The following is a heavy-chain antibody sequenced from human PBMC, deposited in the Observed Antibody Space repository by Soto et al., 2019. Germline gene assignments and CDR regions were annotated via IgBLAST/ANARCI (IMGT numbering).Heavy chain of an antibody. V-gene: IGHV1-46*03. CDR3: ASRYCSGGSCPRAFDY. D-gene: IGHD2-15*01. CDR2: INPSGGST. CDR1: GYTFTSYY. J-gene: IGHJ4*02. Sequence: ASVKVSCKASGYTFTSYYMHWVRQAPGQGLEWMGIINPSGGSTSYAQKFQGRVTMTRDTSTSTVYMELSSLRSEDTAVYYCASRYCSGGSCPRAFDYWGQGTLVTVSS.